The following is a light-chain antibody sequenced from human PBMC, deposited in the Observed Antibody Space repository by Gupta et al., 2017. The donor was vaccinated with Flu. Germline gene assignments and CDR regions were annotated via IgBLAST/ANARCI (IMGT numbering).Light chain of an antibody. J-gene: IGKJ1*01. Sequence: VTLGQPASISCNSSQSLVHRDGNIYLSWLHQRPGQPPRLLIYRISNRLSGVPERFSGSGAGKDFTLKISRVEAEDVGVYYCMQDTQLRTFGQGTKVEI. CDR2: RIS. CDR1: QSLVHRDGNIY. V-gene: IGKV2-24*01. CDR3: MQDTQLRT.